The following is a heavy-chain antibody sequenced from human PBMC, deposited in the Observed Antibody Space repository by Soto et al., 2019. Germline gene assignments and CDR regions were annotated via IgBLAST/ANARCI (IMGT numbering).Heavy chain of an antibody. Sequence: QVHLVQSGAEVRKPGASVKVSCKASGYTFSSYAMHWVRQAPGQRLEWMGWINAGYGNTKSSQKFQARVTISRDTSASTAYMELTSLRSEDTAVYYCARDTGDGTFDFWGQRTLVTVSS. CDR2: INAGYGNT. CDR1: GYTFSSYA. J-gene: IGHJ4*02. CDR3: ARDTGDGTFDF. V-gene: IGHV1-3*01. D-gene: IGHD7-27*01.